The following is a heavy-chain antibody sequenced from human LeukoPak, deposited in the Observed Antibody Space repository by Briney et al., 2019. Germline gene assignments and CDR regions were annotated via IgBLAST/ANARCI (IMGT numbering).Heavy chain of an antibody. D-gene: IGHD3-22*01. CDR3: ARDHYYDSSGYFDY. Sequence: SVKVSCKASGGTFSSYAISWVRQPPGQGLEWMGGIIPIFGTANYAQKFQGRVTITTDESTSTAYMELSSLRSEDTAVYYCARDHYYDSSGYFDYWGQGTLVTVSS. CDR1: GGTFSSYA. V-gene: IGHV1-69*05. CDR2: IIPIFGTA. J-gene: IGHJ4*02.